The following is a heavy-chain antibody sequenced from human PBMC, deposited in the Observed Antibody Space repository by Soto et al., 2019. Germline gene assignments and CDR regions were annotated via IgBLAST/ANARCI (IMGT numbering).Heavy chain of an antibody. J-gene: IGHJ6*02. CDR1: GFTFSSYA. V-gene: IGHV3-23*01. Sequence: GASLRLSCAASGFTFSSYAMSWVRQAPGKGLEWVSAISGSGGSTYYADPVKGRFTISRDNSKNTLYLQMNSLRAEDTAVYYCAKVLGYCTNGVCYTSPIGYYYYGMDVWGQGTTVTVSS. CDR2: ISGSGGST. CDR3: AKVLGYCTNGVCYTSPIGYYYYGMDV. D-gene: IGHD2-8*01.